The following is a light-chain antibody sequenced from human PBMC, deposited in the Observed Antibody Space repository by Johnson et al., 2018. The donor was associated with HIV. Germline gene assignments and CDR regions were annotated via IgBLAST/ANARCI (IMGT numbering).Light chain of an antibody. Sequence: QSVLTQPPSVSAAPGQKVTISCSGSSSNIGNNYVSWYQQLPGTAPKLLIYDNNKRPSGIPDRFSGSKYGTSATLGITGLQTGDEADYYCGTWDSSLSAPCVFGTGTKVTVL. CDR1: SSNIGNNY. CDR3: GTWDSSLSAPCV. CDR2: DNN. J-gene: IGLJ1*01. V-gene: IGLV1-51*01.